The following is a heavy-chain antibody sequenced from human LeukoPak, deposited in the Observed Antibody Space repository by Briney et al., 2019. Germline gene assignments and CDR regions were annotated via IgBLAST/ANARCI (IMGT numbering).Heavy chain of an antibody. CDR2: IKQDGSEK. V-gene: IGHV3-7*03. CDR3: ARASGDYYSYFGMDA. J-gene: IGHJ6*02. CDR1: GFTFRSYW. Sequence: GGSLRLSCAASGFTFRSYWMSWVRQVPGKGLEWVANIKQDGSEKYYVDSVKGRFTISRDNAKNSLYVQMNSLRAEDTAVYHCARASGDYYSYFGMDAWGQGTTVTVSS. D-gene: IGHD2-21*02.